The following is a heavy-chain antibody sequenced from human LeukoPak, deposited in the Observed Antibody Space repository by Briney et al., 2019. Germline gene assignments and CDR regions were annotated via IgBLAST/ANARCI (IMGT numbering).Heavy chain of an antibody. CDR2: ISGSGXST. CDR3: AKDKYYYGSGSSIDY. V-gene: IGHV3-23*01. CDR1: GFXFSSYA. D-gene: IGHD3-10*01. J-gene: IGHJ4*02. Sequence: GGSXXLSCAASGFXFSSYAXXXVRQAPGKGXXXXXXISGSGXSTYYADSVXXXXTXXXDNSKNTLYLQMNSLRAEDTAVYYCAKDKYYYGSGSSIDYWGQGTLVTVSS.